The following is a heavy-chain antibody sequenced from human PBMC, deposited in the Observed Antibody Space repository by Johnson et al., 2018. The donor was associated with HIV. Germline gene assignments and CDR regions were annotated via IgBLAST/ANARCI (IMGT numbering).Heavy chain of an antibody. CDR2: IRFDGSNN. Sequence: QVQLVESGGGVVQPGRSLRLSCAASGFTFSNYWMHWVRQAPGKGLVWVAFIRFDGSNNYYADSVQGRFIISRDNSKNSLYLQMNSLRAEDTAVYYCARAIAVAEGDAFDIWGQGTMVTVSS. CDR3: ARAIAVAEGDAFDI. V-gene: IGHV3-33*08. D-gene: IGHD6-19*01. J-gene: IGHJ3*02. CDR1: GFTFSNYW.